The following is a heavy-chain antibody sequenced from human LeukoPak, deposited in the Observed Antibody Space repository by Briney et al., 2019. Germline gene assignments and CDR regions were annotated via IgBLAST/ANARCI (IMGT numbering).Heavy chain of an antibody. V-gene: IGHV3-48*02. CDR3: ARDLGSSTVTGHDY. CDR2: ISSTSSFI. Sequence: GGSLRLSCAASGFTFSIYSMNWVRQAPGKGLKWVSYISSTSSFIYYADSVKGRFTISRDNAKNSLYLQMNSLRDEDTAVYYCARDLGSSTVTGHDYWGQGTLVTVSS. CDR1: GFTFSIYS. D-gene: IGHD4-17*01. J-gene: IGHJ4*02.